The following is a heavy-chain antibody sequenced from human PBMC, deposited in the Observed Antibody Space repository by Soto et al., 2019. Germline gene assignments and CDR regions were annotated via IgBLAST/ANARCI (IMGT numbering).Heavy chain of an antibody. D-gene: IGHD4-17*01. CDR3: AQNVYGSPFEY. J-gene: IGHJ4*02. V-gene: IGHV3-30*03. CDR2: ISYDGVDR. CDR1: GFTFSNYG. Sequence: QVQLVESGGGVVQPGRSLTVSCAASGFTFSNYGMHWVRQPPGKGLEWVAVISYDGVDRHYTDSVKGRFTISRDNSKKTLYLQMNSLRAEDTAVYYCAQNVYGSPFEYWGQGTLVTVSS.